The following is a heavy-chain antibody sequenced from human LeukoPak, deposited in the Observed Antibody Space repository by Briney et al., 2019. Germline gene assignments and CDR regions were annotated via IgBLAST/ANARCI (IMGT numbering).Heavy chain of an antibody. Sequence: EASVKVSCKASGGTFSSYAISWVRQAPGQGLEWMGGIIPIFGTANYAQKFQGRVTITTDESTSTAYMELSSLRSEDTAVYYCATANYDILTGYYNVGRDYWGQGTLDTVSS. V-gene: IGHV1-69*05. CDR3: ATANYDILTGYYNVGRDY. CDR1: GGTFSSYA. J-gene: IGHJ4*02. CDR2: IIPIFGTA. D-gene: IGHD3-9*01.